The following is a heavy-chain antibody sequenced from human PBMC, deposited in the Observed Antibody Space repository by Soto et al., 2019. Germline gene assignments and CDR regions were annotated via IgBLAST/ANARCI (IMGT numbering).Heavy chain of an antibody. CDR2: INPSGGST. CDR1: GYTFTSYY. J-gene: IGHJ4*02. CDR3: ARDLNYYDSSQRFGAY. Sequence: QVQLVQSGAEVKKPGASVKVSCKASGYTFTSYYMHWVRQAPGQGLEWMGIINPSGGSTSYAQKFQGRVTMTRDTSTSTVYMELSNLRSEDTAVYYCARDLNYYDSSQRFGAYWGQGTLVTVSS. V-gene: IGHV1-46*01. D-gene: IGHD3-22*01.